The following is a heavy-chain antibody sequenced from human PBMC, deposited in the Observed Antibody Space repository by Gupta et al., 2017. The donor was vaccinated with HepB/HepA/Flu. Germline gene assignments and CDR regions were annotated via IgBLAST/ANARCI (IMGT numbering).Heavy chain of an antibody. CDR2: MNPKSGQK. J-gene: IGHJ4*02. CDR3: ARGLEGYNYGSGVDY. Sequence: QVQLVQSGAEVKKPGASVKVACKASGYSFTNYEISWVRQATGHGLEWMGWMNPKSGQKGYAQKFQGRVTITRNTSISTAYMELSSLRSEDTAVYYCARGLEGYNYGSGVDYWGQGTLVTVSS. V-gene: IGHV1-8*03. D-gene: IGHD3-10*01. CDR1: GYSFTNYE.